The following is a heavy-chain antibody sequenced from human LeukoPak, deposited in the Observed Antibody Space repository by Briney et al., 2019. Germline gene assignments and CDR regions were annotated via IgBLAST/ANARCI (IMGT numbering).Heavy chain of an antibody. D-gene: IGHD6-6*01. CDR2: ISSSGSTI. J-gene: IGHJ4*02. Sequence: PGGSLRLSCAASGFTFSSYEMNWVRQAPGKGLEWVSYISSSGSTIYYADSVKGRFTISRDNAKNSLYLQMNSLSAEDTAVYYCARGEYSSSSSVDYWGQGTLVTVSS. CDR3: ARGEYSSSSSVDY. V-gene: IGHV3-48*03. CDR1: GFTFSSYE.